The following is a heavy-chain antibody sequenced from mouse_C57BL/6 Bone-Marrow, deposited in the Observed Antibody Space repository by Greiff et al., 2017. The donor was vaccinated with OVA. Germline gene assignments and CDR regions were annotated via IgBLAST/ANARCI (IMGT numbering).Heavy chain of an antibody. Sequence: EVKLMESGGGLVKPRGSLKLSCAASGFTFSDYGMHWVRQAPEKGLEWVAYISSGSSTIYYADTVKGRFTISRDNAKNTLFLQMTSLRSEDTAMYYCARGYGSSDGGFAYWGQGTLVTVSA. CDR2: ISSGSSTI. V-gene: IGHV5-17*01. CDR1: GFTFSDYG. D-gene: IGHD1-1*01. CDR3: ARGYGSSDGGFAY. J-gene: IGHJ3*01.